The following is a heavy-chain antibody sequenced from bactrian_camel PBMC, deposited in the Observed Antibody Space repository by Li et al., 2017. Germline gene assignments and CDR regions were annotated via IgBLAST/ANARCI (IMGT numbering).Heavy chain of an antibody. CDR1: RNVYNV. CDR2: IYTGTGNA. Sequence: QLVESGGGSVQAGESLRLSCIASRNVYNVAWFREAPGKEREGVAIIYTGTGNAHEADSVIGRFTISQDKAKNAVYLQMNSLKPEDTAMYYCAAKSRGMWVRPSYDYWGQGTQVTVS. V-gene: IGHV3S54*01. D-gene: IGHD2*01. CDR3: AAKSRGMWVRPSYDY. J-gene: IGHJ4*01.